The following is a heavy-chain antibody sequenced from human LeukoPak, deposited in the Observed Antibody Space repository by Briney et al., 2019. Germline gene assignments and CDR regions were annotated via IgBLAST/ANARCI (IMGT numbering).Heavy chain of an antibody. CDR2: ISSSSSYI. V-gene: IGHV3-21*04. CDR1: GFTFSSYS. Sequence: TGGSLRLSCAASGFTFSSYSMNWVRQAPGKGLEWVSSISSSSSYIYYADSVKGRFTISRGNSKNTLYLQMNSLRAEDTAVYYCAKDQDIVVVPGLDAFDIWGQGTMATVSS. D-gene: IGHD2-2*01. J-gene: IGHJ3*02. CDR3: AKDQDIVVVPGLDAFDI.